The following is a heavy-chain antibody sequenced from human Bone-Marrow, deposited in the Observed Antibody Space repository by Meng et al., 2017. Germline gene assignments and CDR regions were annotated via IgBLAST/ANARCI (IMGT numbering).Heavy chain of an antibody. CDR1: GGSVSSGSYY. D-gene: IGHD3-22*01. V-gene: IGHV4-61*01. CDR3: ASGDYYDSSGYDAFDI. CDR2: IYYSGST. Sequence: SETLSLTCTVSGGSVSSGSYYWSWIRQPPGTGLEWIGYIYYSGSTNYNPSLKSRVTISVDTSKNQFSLKLSSVTAADTAVYYCASGDYYDSSGYDAFDIWGPGTMVTVSS. J-gene: IGHJ3*02.